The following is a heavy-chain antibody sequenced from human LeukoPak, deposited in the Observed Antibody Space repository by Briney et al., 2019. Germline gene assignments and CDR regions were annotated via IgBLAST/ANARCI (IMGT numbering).Heavy chain of an antibody. D-gene: IGHD5-24*01. CDR2: IYYSGST. CDR3: ARGRDGYTLDY. Sequence: PSQTLSLTCTVSGASISSGGYYWSWIRQPPGKGLEWIGYIYYSGSTNYNPSLKSRLTISVDTSKNQFSLKLSSVTAADTAVYYCARGRDGYTLDYWGQGTLVTVSS. J-gene: IGHJ4*02. CDR1: GASISSGGYY. V-gene: IGHV4-61*08.